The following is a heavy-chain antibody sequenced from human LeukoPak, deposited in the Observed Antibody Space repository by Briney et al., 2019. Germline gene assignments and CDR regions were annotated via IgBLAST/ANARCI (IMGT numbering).Heavy chain of an antibody. V-gene: IGHV3-53*01. CDR1: EVTVTSNY. CDR3: VRGPRYYDDSGFHYGVFDI. Sequence: GGSLRLSCAACEVTVTSNYMSWVRQAPGKGLQWVSVIYPGGDIYYADSVKGRFIISRDNSKNTLSLQMNSLTADDTAVYYCVRGPRYYDDSGFHYGVFDIWGQGTVVTVSS. CDR2: IYPGGDI. D-gene: IGHD3-22*01. J-gene: IGHJ3*02.